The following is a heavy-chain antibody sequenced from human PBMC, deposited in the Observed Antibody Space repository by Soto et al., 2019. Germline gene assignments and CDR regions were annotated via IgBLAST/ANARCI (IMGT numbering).Heavy chain of an antibody. D-gene: IGHD3-3*01. Sequence: QVQLQESGPGLVKPSQTLSLTCIVSGVSISGGDYAWSWIRQPPGQGLEWIGYIKYSGTTYYNPSLKRRVTITVDTSKNQVSLQLRSVTAADTAVYYCEGFVGYWGQGTLVTVSS. CDR2: IKYSGTT. V-gene: IGHV4-30-4*01. CDR3: EGFVGY. J-gene: IGHJ4*02. CDR1: GVSISGGDYA.